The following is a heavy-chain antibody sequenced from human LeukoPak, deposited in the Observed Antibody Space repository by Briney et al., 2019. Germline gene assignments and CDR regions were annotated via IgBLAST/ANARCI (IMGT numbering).Heavy chain of an antibody. D-gene: IGHD5-12*01. CDR3: ARSGSPDY. CDR1: GFTFDTYA. V-gene: IGHV3-30-3*01. Sequence: GGSLRLSCAASGFTFDTYAFHWVRQAPGKGLEWVVGISYDGSNEHYADSVKGRFTISRDNSKNTLYLQMNSLRAEDTAVYYCARSGSPDYWGQGTLVTVSS. CDR2: ISYDGSNE. J-gene: IGHJ4*02.